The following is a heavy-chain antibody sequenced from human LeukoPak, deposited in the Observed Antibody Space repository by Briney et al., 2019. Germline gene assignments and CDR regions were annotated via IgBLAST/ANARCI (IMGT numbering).Heavy chain of an antibody. CDR2: IYYSGST. CDR1: GGSISSSSYY. V-gene: IGHV4-39*01. D-gene: IGHD6-13*01. Sequence: RSSETLSLTCTVSGGSISSSSYYWGWIRQPPGKGLEWIGSIYYSGSTYYNPSLKSRVTISVDTSKNEFSLKLSSVTAADTAVYYCARAYHSSWYLNWFDPWGQGTLVTVSS. CDR3: ARAYHSSWYLNWFDP. J-gene: IGHJ5*02.